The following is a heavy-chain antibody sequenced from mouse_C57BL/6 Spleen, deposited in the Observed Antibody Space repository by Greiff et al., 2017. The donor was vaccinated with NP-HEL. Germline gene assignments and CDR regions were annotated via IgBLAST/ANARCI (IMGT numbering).Heavy chain of an antibody. CDR1: GYAFSSSW. CDR3: AINTGTSGYFDV. Sequence: VQLQQSGPELVKPGASVKISCKASGYAFSSSWMNWVKQRPGKGLEWIGRIYPGDGDTNYNGKFKGKATLTADKSSSTAYMQLSSLTSEDSAVYFCAINTGTSGYFDVWGTGTTVTVSS. J-gene: IGHJ1*03. V-gene: IGHV1-82*01. D-gene: IGHD4-1*01. CDR2: IYPGDGDT.